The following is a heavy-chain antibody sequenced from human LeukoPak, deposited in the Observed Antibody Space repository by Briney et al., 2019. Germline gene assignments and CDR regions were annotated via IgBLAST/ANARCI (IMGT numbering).Heavy chain of an antibody. CDR1: GFTISGFF. V-gene: IGHV3-7*01. Sequence: GGSLRLSCAASGFTISGFFMAWVRQAPGKGLEWVANIKEDGSEKYYVDSVRGRFTISRDNAKNSLYLQMNNLRAEDTAVYYCARPFGNGWFLRDYWGRGTLVTVSS. CDR3: ARPFGNGWFLRDY. J-gene: IGHJ4*02. D-gene: IGHD6-19*01. CDR2: IKEDGSEK.